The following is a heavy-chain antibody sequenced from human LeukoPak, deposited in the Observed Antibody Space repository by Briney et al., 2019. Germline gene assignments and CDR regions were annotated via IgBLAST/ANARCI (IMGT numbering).Heavy chain of an antibody. D-gene: IGHD3-10*01. Sequence: ASVRVSCKASGYTFTRYGISWVRQAPGQGLEWMGWISGYNGNTNYAEKLQGRVTMTTDTSTSTVYMELRSLRSDDTAVYYCARDSLYYGSGSYLGFDPWGQGTLVTVSS. J-gene: IGHJ5*02. CDR3: ARDSLYYGSGSYLGFDP. CDR1: GYTFTRYG. V-gene: IGHV1-18*01. CDR2: ISGYNGNT.